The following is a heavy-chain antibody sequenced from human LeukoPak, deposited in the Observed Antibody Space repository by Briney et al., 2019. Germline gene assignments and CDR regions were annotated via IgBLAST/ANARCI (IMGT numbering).Heavy chain of an antibody. CDR2: ISGSGSDT. CDR3: AKLGTYFYFDF. J-gene: IGHJ2*01. V-gene: IGHV3-23*01. Sequence: HPGGSLRLSCAASGFNFSPYGMSWIRQAPGKGLEWVAGISGSGSDTYYAVSVKGRFTISRDNFKNTVDLQMNSLRADDTAVYYCAKLGTYFYFDFWGRGTLVTVSS. D-gene: IGHD7-27*01. CDR1: GFNFSPYG.